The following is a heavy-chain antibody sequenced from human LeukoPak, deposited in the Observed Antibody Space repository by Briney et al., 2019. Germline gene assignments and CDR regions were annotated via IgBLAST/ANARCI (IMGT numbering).Heavy chain of an antibody. V-gene: IGHV4-59*02. CDR1: GASVSGKF. Sequence: SETLSLTCTVSGASVSGKFWSWIRHSPGNGLEWIGLIYYSGSTKFNPSLKSRVAMSVDPSNYQFSLSLNSVTTTDTAVYFCVGGGDWLPEYWGHGTQVIVSS. CDR2: IYYSGST. CDR3: VGGGDWLPEY. J-gene: IGHJ4*01. D-gene: IGHD3/OR15-3a*01.